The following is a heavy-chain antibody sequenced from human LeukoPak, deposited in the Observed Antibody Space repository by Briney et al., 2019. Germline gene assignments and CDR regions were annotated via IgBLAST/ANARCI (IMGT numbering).Heavy chain of an antibody. D-gene: IGHD3-3*01. V-gene: IGHV3-23*01. J-gene: IGHJ4*02. CDR2: ISGSGGGT. Sequence: GGSLRLSCAASGFTFSSYAMSWVRQAPGKGLEWVSAISGSGGGTYYADSVKGRFTISRDYSKNTLYLQMNSLRAEDTAVYYCAKGPYYDFWSGYYIDYWGQGTLVTVSS. CDR3: AKGPYYDFWSGYYIDY. CDR1: GFTFSSYA.